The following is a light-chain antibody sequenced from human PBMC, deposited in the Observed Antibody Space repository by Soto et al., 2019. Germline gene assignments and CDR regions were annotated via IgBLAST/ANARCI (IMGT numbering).Light chain of an antibody. CDR3: QQYGSSPPYT. CDR2: GSS. V-gene: IGKV3-20*01. CDR1: HSLTNNY. J-gene: IGKJ2*01. Sequence: EVVLTQSPGTLSLSPGERATLSCRASHSLTNNYLAWYQQKPGQAPRLLIFGSSDRATGIPDRFSRSGSGTDFTLTISRLEPEDFAVYYWQQYGSSPPYTFGQGTKLEI.